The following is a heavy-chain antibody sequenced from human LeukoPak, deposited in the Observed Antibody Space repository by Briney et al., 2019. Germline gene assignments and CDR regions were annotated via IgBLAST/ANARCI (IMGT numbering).Heavy chain of an antibody. V-gene: IGHV4-30-4*08. CDR1: GGSISSGDYY. D-gene: IGHD2-2*01. CDR3: AREVIVVAPAHYYYMDV. J-gene: IGHJ6*03. CDR2: IYYSGST. Sequence: PSETLSLTCTVSGGSISSGDYYWSWIRQPPGKGLEWIGYIYYSGSTYYNPSLKSRVTISVDTSKNQFSLKLSSVTAADTAVYYCAREVIVVAPAHYYYMDVWGKGTTVTVSS.